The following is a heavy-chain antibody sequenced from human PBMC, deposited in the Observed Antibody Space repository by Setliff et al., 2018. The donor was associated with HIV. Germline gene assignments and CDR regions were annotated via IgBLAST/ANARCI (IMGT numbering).Heavy chain of an antibody. CDR3: AKDNGGGWSAFDI. Sequence: QAGGSLRLSCAASGFTFDDYAMHWVRQGPGKGLEWVSGISWNSGSIGYADSVKGRFTISRDNAKDSLYLQMNSLRAEDMALYYCAKDNGGGWSAFDIWGQGTMVTVSS. V-gene: IGHV3-9*03. CDR1: GFTFDDYA. CDR2: ISWNSGSI. D-gene: IGHD6-19*01. J-gene: IGHJ3*02.